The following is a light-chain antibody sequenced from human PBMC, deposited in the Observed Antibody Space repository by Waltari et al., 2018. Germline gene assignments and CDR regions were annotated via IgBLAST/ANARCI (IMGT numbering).Light chain of an antibody. Sequence: SYDVTQPPSVSVSPGQTVTITCSGHDLGEKFVSWYQRKAGQSPVLVIHQDKKRPSGIPDRFSGSSSGNTATLTISGTQLIDEAEYFRQAWDSRTVVFGGGTKLTVL. V-gene: IGLV3-1*01. CDR1: DLGEKF. J-gene: IGLJ2*01. CDR3: QAWDSRTVV. CDR2: QDK.